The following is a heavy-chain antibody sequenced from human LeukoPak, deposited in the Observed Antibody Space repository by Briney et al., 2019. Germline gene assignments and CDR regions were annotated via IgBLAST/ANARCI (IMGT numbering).Heavy chain of an antibody. D-gene: IGHD5-12*01. V-gene: IGHV4-31*03. J-gene: IGHJ6*02. Sequence: SETLSLTCTVSGGSITSGGYYWTWIRQPPGKGVEWIGYIYNSGSTYYTPSLQSRVTISVDTSKNQFSLKLTSVAAADTAVYYCARGGGYDSLDVWGQGTTVSVSS. CDR3: ARGGGYDSLDV. CDR1: GGSITSGGYY. CDR2: IYNSGST.